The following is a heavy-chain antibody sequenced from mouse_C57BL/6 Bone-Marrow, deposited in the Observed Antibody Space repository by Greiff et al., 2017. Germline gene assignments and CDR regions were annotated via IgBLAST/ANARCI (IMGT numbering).Heavy chain of an antibody. CDR2: IDPSDSYT. Sequence: VQLQQPGAELVKPGASVKLSCKASGYTFTSYWMQWVKQRPGQGLEWIGEIDPSDSYTNYNQKFKGKATLTVDTSSSTAYMQLSSLTSEDSAVYYCARPQIYYDYSWFAYWGQGTLVTVSA. CDR3: ARPQIYYDYSWFAY. V-gene: IGHV1-50*01. D-gene: IGHD2-4*01. J-gene: IGHJ3*01. CDR1: GYTFTSYW.